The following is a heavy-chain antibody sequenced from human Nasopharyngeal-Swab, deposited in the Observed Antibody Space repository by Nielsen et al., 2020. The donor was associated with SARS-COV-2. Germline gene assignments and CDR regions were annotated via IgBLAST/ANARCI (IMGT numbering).Heavy chain of an antibody. CDR3: AKEELDRGPSIAAALTRKGGYYYGMDV. CDR2: ISSSSSYI. V-gene: IGHV3-21*01. J-gene: IGHJ6*02. Sequence: GESLKISCAASGFTFSSYSMNWVRQAPGKGLEWVSSISSSSSYIYYADSVKGRFTISRDNAKNSLYLQMNSLRAEDTAVYYCAKEELDRGPSIAAALTRKGGYYYGMDVWGQGTTVTVSS. CDR1: GFTFSSYS. D-gene: IGHD6-13*01.